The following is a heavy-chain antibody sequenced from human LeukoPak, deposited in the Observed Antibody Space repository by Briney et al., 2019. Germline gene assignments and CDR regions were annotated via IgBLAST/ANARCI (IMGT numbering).Heavy chain of an antibody. CDR1: GYTFTSYD. D-gene: IGHD2-15*01. CDR2: MNPNSGNT. Sequence: ASVKVSCKASGYTFTSYDINWVRQATGQGLEWMGWMNPNSGNTGYAQKFQGRVTMTRNTSISTVYMELSSLRSEDTAVYYCARSRVVVAATFVAYYYGMDVWGQGTTVTVSS. J-gene: IGHJ6*02. CDR3: ARSRVVVAATFVAYYYGMDV. V-gene: IGHV1-8*01.